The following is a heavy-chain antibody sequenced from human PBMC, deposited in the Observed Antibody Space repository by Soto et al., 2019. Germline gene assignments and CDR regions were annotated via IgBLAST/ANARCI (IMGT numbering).Heavy chain of an antibody. V-gene: IGHV4-34*01. CDR1: GGAFSGYY. Sequence: PSETLSLTCAVYGGAFSGYYWSWIRQPPGKGLEWIGEINHSGSTNYNPSLKSRVTISVDTSKNQFSLKLSSVTAADTAVYYCARLGIYYGSGSYYFDYRGQRTLVTVSS. CDR2: INHSGST. J-gene: IGHJ4*02. CDR3: ARLGIYYGSGSYYFDY. D-gene: IGHD3-10*01.